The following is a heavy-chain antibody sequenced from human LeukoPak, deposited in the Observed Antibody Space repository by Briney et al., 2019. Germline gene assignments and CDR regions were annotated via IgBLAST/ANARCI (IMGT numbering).Heavy chain of an antibody. CDR2: INPSGGST. V-gene: IGHV1-46*01. CDR1: GYTFTNYY. D-gene: IGHD2-21*02. Sequence: APVKVSCKASGYTFTNYYMHWVRQAPGQGLEWMGIINPSGGSTSYAQKFQGRVTMTRDTSTSTVYMELSSLRSEDTAVYYCARDSEGGDCPDYWGQGTLVTVSS. J-gene: IGHJ4*02. CDR3: ARDSEGGDCPDY.